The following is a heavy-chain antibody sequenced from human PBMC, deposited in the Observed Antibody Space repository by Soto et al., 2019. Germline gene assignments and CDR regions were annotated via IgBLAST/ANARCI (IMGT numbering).Heavy chain of an antibody. CDR3: ARRYCTNGVCYNGMDV. J-gene: IGHJ6*02. V-gene: IGHV1-2*02. CDR2: INPTSGGT. CDR1: GYTFTGYY. D-gene: IGHD2-8*01. Sequence: GASVKVSCKASGYTFTGYYMHWVRQAPGQGLEWMGWINPTSGGTNYAQKFQGRVTMTRDTSISTAYMELSRLRSDDTAVYYCARRYCTNGVCYNGMDVWGQGTTVTVSS.